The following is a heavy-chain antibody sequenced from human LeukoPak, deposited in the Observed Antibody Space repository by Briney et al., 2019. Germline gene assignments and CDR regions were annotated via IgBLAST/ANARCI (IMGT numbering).Heavy chain of an antibody. CDR3: ARVGTVLDGGY. V-gene: IGHV4-31*03. CDR1: GGSISSGGYY. CDR2: IYYSGGT. Sequence: SQTLSLTCTVSGGSISSGGYYWSWIRQHPGKGREWIGYIYYSGGTNYNPSLKSRVTISVDTSKKQFSLKLSSVTAADTAVYYCARVGTVLDGGYWGQGILVTVSS. J-gene: IGHJ4*02. D-gene: IGHD1-7*01.